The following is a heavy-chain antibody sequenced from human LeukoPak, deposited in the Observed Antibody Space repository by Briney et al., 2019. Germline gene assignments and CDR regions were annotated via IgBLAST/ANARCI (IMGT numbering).Heavy chain of an antibody. Sequence: PGGSLRFSCAASGFTFSSYAMSWVRQAPGKGLEWVSAISGSGDSTYSTDSVKGRFTISRDNSKNTLYLQMNSLRAEDTAVYYCAKKVPANWGSYFDYWGQGTLVTVSS. CDR2: ISGSGDST. CDR1: GFTFSSYA. J-gene: IGHJ4*02. D-gene: IGHD7-27*01. CDR3: AKKVPANWGSYFDY. V-gene: IGHV3-23*01.